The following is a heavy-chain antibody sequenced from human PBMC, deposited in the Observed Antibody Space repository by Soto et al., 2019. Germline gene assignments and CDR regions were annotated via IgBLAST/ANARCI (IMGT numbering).Heavy chain of an antibody. D-gene: IGHD5-12*01. CDR2: INHSGST. J-gene: IGHJ4*02. CDR1: GGSFSAYY. V-gene: IGHV4-34*01. Sequence: QVQLQQWGAGLLKPSETLSLTCAVYGGSFSAYYWSWIRQPPGKGLEWIGEINHSGSTNYNPSLKSRGTISVDRSKNQFSLKLSSGTAADTAAYYCARGVGYAGVDYWGQGTLVTVSS. CDR3: ARGVGYAGVDY.